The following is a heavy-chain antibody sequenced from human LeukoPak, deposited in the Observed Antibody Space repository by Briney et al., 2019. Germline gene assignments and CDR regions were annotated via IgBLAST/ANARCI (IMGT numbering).Heavy chain of an antibody. CDR2: IYYSGST. V-gene: IGHV4-39*07. D-gene: IGHD3-22*01. J-gene: IGHJ4*02. CDR3: ARDLTYDSSGYYYD. CDR1: GGSISSSSYY. Sequence: PSETLSLTCTVSGGSISSSSYYWGWIRQPPGKGLEWIGSIYYSGSTYYNPSLKSRVTISVDTSKDQFSLKLSSVTAADTAVYYCARDLTYDSSGYYYDWGQGTLVTVSS.